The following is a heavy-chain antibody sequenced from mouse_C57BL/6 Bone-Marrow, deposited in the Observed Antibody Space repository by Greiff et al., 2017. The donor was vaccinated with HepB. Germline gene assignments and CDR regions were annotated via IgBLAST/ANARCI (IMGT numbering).Heavy chain of an antibody. V-gene: IGHV5-4*03. CDR3: ARGYDCWFAY. CDR2: ISDGGSYT. J-gene: IGHJ3*01. CDR1: GFTFSSYA. Sequence: DVKLVESGGGLVKPGGSLKLSCAASGFTFSSYAMSWVRQTPEKRLEWVATISDGGSYTYYPDNVKGRFTISRDNAKNNLYLQMSHLKSEDTAMYYCARGYDCWFAYWGQGTLVTVSA. D-gene: IGHD2-4*01.